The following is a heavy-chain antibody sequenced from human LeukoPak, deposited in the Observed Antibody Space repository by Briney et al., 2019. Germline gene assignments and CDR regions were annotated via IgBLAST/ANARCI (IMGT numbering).Heavy chain of an antibody. V-gene: IGHV3-33*01. CDR3: ARGGGLERTTLDY. Sequence: GGSLRLSCAASGFTFSSYGMHWVRQAPGKGLEWVAVIWYDGSNKYYADSVKGRFTISRDNSKNTLYLQMNSLRAEDTAMYYCARGGGLERTTLDYWGQGTLVTVSS. CDR1: GFTFSSYG. CDR2: IWYDGSNK. J-gene: IGHJ4*02. D-gene: IGHD1/OR15-1a*01.